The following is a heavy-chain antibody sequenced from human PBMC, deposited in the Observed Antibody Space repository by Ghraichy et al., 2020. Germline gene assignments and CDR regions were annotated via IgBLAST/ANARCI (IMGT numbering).Heavy chain of an antibody. J-gene: IGHJ4*02. CDR3: ARRPSSGWPRDDY. D-gene: IGHD6-19*01. V-gene: IGHV4-34*01. CDR2: VNHSGSNS. Sequence: SETLSLTCAVYGGPFSGYYWSWIRQPPGKGLEWIGEVNHSGSNSNYNPTLKSRVTISVDTSKNQFSLKLTSVTAADTAIYYCARRPSSGWPRDDYWGRGTLVTVSS. CDR1: GGPFSGYY.